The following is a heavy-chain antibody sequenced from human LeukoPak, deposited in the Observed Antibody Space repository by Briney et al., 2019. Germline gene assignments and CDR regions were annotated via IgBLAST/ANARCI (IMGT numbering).Heavy chain of an antibody. Sequence: PSETLSLTYTVSGGSISSYYWSWIRQPPGKGLEWIGYIYYSGSTYYNPSLKSRVTISVDTSKNQFSLKLSSVTAADTAVYYCASSHVVDTTTLGYWGQGTLVTVSS. D-gene: IGHD5-18*01. CDR3: ASSHVVDTTTLGY. V-gene: IGHV4-59*01. CDR2: IYYSGST. CDR1: GGSISSYY. J-gene: IGHJ4*02.